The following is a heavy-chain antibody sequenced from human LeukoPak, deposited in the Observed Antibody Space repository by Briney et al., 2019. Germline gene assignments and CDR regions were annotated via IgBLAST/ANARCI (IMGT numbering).Heavy chain of an antibody. V-gene: IGHV3-66*01. D-gene: IGHD3-22*01. J-gene: IGHJ4*02. CDR3: AIYYYDSSSHL. CDR2: IYTGGST. CDR1: GLTVRSNY. Sequence: PGGSLRLSCAASGLTVRSNYMSWVRQAPGKGLEWVSVIYTGGSTSYADSVKDRFTISRDNSKNTLYLQMNSLRAEDTATCYCAIYYYDSSSHLWGQGTLVTVSS.